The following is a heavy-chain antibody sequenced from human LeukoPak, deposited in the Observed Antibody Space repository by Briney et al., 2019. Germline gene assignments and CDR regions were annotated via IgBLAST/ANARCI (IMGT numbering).Heavy chain of an antibody. CDR1: GYTFTSYD. D-gene: IGHD1-26*01. CDR3: ARAHSGSYMWFAP. CDR2: MNPNSGNT. J-gene: IGHJ5*02. V-gene: IGHV1-8*01. Sequence: ASVKVSCKAFGYTFTSYDINWVRQATGQGPEWMGWMNPNSGNTGYAQKFQGRVTMTMNTSINTAYMELSSVRSDDTAVYYCARAHSGSYMWFAPWGQGTLVTVSP.